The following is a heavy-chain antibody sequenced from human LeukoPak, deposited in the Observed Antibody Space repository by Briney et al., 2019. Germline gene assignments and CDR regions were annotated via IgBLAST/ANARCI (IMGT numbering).Heavy chain of an antibody. Sequence: PGGSLTLSCAPSGFTFSGYGIHWVRQAPGKGLEWVACIRYDGTNKYYADSVKGRFTISRDNSKNTLYLQMNGLRAEDTAVYYCAKDKNEYNDFYYMDVWGKGTTVTVSS. D-gene: IGHD1-1*01. V-gene: IGHV3-30*02. CDR3: AKDKNEYNDFYYMDV. CDR1: GFTFSGYG. J-gene: IGHJ6*03. CDR2: IRYDGTNK.